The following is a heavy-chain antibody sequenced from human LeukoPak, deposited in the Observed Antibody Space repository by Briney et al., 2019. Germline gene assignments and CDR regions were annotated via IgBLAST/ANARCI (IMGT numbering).Heavy chain of an antibody. Sequence: PGGSLRLSCAASGFTFRNYGMSWVRQAPGKGPEWVSAIDDSGDGTYYADSVKGRFTISRDNSRNTLYLRMNSLRVEDAAIYYCAKRVDYSSSSGGYFDNWGPGTLVTVSS. CDR1: GFTFRNYG. D-gene: IGHD6-6*01. V-gene: IGHV3-23*01. J-gene: IGHJ4*02. CDR2: IDDSGDGT. CDR3: AKRVDYSSSSGGYFDN.